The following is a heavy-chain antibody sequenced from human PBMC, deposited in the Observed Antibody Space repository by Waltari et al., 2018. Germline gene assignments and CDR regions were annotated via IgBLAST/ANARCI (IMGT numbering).Heavy chain of an antibody. J-gene: IGHJ6*02. D-gene: IGHD6-6*01. CDR3: ATDRIAARPPGYYYGMDV. CDR2: FDPEDGET. CDR1: GYTLTELS. Sequence: QVQLVQSGAEVKKPGASVKVSCKVSGYTLTELSMHWVRQAPGKGLEWMGGFDPEDGETIYAQKFQGRGTMTEDTSTDTAYMELSSLRSEDTAVYYCATDRIAARPPGYYYGMDVWGQGTTVTVSS. V-gene: IGHV1-24*01.